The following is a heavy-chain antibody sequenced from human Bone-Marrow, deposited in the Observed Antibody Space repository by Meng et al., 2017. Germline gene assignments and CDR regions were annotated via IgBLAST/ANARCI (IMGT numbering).Heavy chain of an antibody. CDR2: IYYSGST. D-gene: IGHD1-26*01. CDR3: ARVGYSGSRVTSYYFDY. J-gene: IGHJ4*02. CDR1: GGSISSGGYY. Sequence: VRLPEWGPGLVKPSRPLSLTCTASGGSISSGGYYWSWIRQHPGKGLEWIGYIYYSGSTYYNPSLKSLVTISVDTSKNQFSLKLSSVTAADTAVYYCARVGYSGSRVTSYYFDYWGQGTLVTVSS. V-gene: IGHV4-31*01.